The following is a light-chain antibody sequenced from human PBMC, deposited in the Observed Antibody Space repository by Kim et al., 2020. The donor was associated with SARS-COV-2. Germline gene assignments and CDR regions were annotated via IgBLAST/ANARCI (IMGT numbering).Light chain of an antibody. CDR1: QSISSW. Sequence: SASGGDRVTITCRASQSISSWLAWYQQKPGKAPKLLIYDASTMESGVPSRFSGAGSGTEFTLTISSLQPDDFATYYCQQYNSYLHTFGQGTKLEI. CDR3: QQYNSYLHT. CDR2: DAS. J-gene: IGKJ2*01. V-gene: IGKV1-5*01.